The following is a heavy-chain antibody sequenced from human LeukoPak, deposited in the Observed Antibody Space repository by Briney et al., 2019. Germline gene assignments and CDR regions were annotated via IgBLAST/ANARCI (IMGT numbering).Heavy chain of an antibody. J-gene: IGHJ4*02. CDR1: GFTFSSYG. CDR2: IWFDGTHK. V-gene: IGHV3-33*01. D-gene: IGHD3-10*01. CDR3: ARSRTYSQMVHYFDY. Sequence: GGSLRLSCEASGFTFSSYGMHWVRQAPGKGLEWVAVIWFDGTHKYYADSVKGRFTISRDNSKNTLCVQMNSLRAEDTAVYYCARSRTYSQMVHYFDYWGQGTLVTVSS.